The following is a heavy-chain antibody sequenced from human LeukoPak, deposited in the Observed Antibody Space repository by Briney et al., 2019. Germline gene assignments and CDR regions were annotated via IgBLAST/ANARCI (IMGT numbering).Heavy chain of an antibody. CDR2: ISYDGSNK. CDR3: ARDTLSRDSSGYYYDY. J-gene: IGHJ4*02. D-gene: IGHD3-22*01. CDR1: GFTFSSYA. V-gene: IGHV3-30-3*01. Sequence: GGSLRLSCAASGFTFSSYAMHWVRQAPGKGLEWVAVISYDGSNKYYADSVKGRFTISRDNSKNTLYLQMNSLRAEDTAVYYCARDTLSRDSSGYYYDYWGQGTLVTVSS.